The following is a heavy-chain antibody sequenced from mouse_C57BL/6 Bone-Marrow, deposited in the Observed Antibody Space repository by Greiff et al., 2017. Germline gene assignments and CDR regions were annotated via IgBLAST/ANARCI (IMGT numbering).Heavy chain of an antibody. Sequence: QVQLQQPGAELVRPGSSVKLSCKASGYTFTSYWMDWVKQRPGQGLEWIGNIYPSDSETHYNQKFKDKATLTVDKSSSTAYMQLSSLTSEDSAVYYCARCAKSYLLLRSYYFDYWGQGTTLTVSS. D-gene: IGHD1-1*01. CDR1: GYTFTSYW. V-gene: IGHV1-61*01. CDR2: IYPSDSET. J-gene: IGHJ2*01. CDR3: ARCAKSYLLLRSYYFDY.